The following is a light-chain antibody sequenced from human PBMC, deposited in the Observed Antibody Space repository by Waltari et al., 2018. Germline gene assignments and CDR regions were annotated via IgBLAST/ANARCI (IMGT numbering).Light chain of an antibody. CDR2: GAS. CDR3: QQYGASPHS. Sequence: EIVLTQSPDTLSLSPGERVTLSCRASQTITSSYLAWYQQKPGQAPRLLIYGASSRATGISDRFSGSGSGTDFTLTTSRLEPEDVAVYYCQQYGASPHSFGPGSKVHV. CDR1: QTITSSY. V-gene: IGKV3-20*01. J-gene: IGKJ3*01.